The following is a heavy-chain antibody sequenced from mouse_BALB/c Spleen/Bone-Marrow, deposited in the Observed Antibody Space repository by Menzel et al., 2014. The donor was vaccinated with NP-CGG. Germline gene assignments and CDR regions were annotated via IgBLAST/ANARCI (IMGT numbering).Heavy chain of an antibody. CDR3: ARLSYYGRFAY. D-gene: IGHD1-1*01. CDR1: GFDFSRYW. CDR2: INPDSSTI. V-gene: IGHV4-1*02. J-gene: IGHJ3*01. Sequence: EVKLQESGGGLVQPGGSLKLSCAASGFDFSRYWMSWVRQAPGKGLEWIGEINPDSSTINYTPSLKYKFIISRDNAKNTLYLHMSKVRSEDTALYYCARLSYYGRFAYWGQGTLVTVSA.